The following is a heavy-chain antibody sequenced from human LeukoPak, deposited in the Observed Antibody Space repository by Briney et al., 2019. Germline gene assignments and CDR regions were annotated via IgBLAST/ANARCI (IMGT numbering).Heavy chain of an antibody. D-gene: IGHD4-17*01. CDR1: GYSFTSYW. CDR3: ARPLDTPDYGDYYFDY. J-gene: IGHJ4*02. V-gene: IGHV5-51*01. Sequence: PGESLKISCKGSGYSFTSYWIGWVRPMPGKGLEWMGIIYPGDSDTRYSPSFQGQVTISADKSISTAYLQWSSLKASDTAMYYCARPLDTPDYGDYYFDYWGQGTLVTVSS. CDR2: IYPGDSDT.